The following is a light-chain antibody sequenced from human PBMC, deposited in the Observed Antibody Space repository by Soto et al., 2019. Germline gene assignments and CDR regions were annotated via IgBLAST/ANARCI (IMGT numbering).Light chain of an antibody. J-gene: IGLJ2*01. CDR3: SSYTTSDTLV. V-gene: IGLV2-14*01. Sequence: QSALTQPASVSGSPGQSITISCTGTSSDVGGYNYVSWFQQHPGKAPKLMIYEVSNRPSGVSNRFSGSKSGNTASLTISGLQAEDEADYFCSSYTTSDTLVFGGGTKLTDL. CDR2: EVS. CDR1: SSDVGGYNY.